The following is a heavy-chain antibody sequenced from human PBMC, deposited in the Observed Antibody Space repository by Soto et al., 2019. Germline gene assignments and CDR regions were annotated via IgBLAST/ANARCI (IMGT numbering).Heavy chain of an antibody. CDR1: GYTFTNYG. J-gene: IGHJ5*02. CDR3: ARGGVYCNAGSCPYNWFDP. CDR2: ISPYNGNT. V-gene: IGHV1-18*01. D-gene: IGHD2-15*01. Sequence: QVQLVQSGTEVKKPGASVKVSCKTSGYTFTNYGITWVRQAPGQGLEWMGWISPYNGNTNYAQTLQGRVSMTTDTSTSTAYMELRSLRSDDTAVYYCARGGVYCNAGSCPYNWFDPWGQGTLVTVSS.